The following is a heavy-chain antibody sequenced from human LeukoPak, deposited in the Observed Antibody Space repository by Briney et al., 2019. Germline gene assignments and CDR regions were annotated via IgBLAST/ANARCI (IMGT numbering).Heavy chain of an antibody. Sequence: PGGSLRLSCAASGFTFSSYAMSWVRQAPGKGLEWVSAISGSGGSTYYADSVKGRFTISRDNSKNTLYLQMNSLRAEDTAVYYCAKLHYYDSSGYPYDAFDIRGQGTMVTVSS. V-gene: IGHV3-23*01. CDR1: GFTFSSYA. CDR2: ISGSGGST. J-gene: IGHJ3*02. D-gene: IGHD3-22*01. CDR3: AKLHYYDSSGYPYDAFDI.